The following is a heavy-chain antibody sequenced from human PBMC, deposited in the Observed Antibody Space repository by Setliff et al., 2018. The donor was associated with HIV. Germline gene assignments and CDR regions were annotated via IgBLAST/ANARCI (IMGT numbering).Heavy chain of an antibody. CDR3: ARSGWAQLIQGAWFGP. CDR2: IYYSGST. Sequence: PSEPLSLTCTVSGASISSYYWSWIRQPPGKGLEWIGYIYYSGSTNYNPSLKSRVTISVDTSKNQFSLKLSSVTAADTAVYYCARSGWAQLIQGAWFGPWGQGVLVTVSS. CDR1: GASISSYY. D-gene: IGHD2-8*01. V-gene: IGHV4-59*08. J-gene: IGHJ5*02.